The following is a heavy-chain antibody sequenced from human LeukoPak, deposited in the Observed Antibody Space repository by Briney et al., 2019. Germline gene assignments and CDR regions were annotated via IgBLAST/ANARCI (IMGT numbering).Heavy chain of an antibody. CDR2: IYYSGST. D-gene: IGHD2-2*01. CDR3: ARRPGAFTFDY. CDR1: GGSISSYY. J-gene: IGHJ4*02. Sequence: SETLSLTCTVSGGSISSYYWSWIRQPPGKGLEWIGYIYYSGSTIYNPSLRSRVTISIDTSKNRFSLKLSSVTAADTAVYYCARRPGAFTFDYWGQGTLVTVSS. V-gene: IGHV4-59*12.